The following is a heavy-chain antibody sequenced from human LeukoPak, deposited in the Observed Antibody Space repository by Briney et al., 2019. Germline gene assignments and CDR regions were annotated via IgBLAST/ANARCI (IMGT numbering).Heavy chain of an antibody. J-gene: IGHJ6*02. CDR3: AGFGSGSYYVFVPYYYYYGMDV. CDR2: MNPNSGNT. V-gene: IGHV1-8*01. Sequence: AASVKVSCTASGYTFTSYDINWVRQATGQGLEWMGWMNPNSGNTGYAQKFQGRVTMTRNTSISTAYMELSSLRSEDTAVYYCAGFGSGSYYVFVPYYYYYGMDVWGQGTTVTVSS. D-gene: IGHD3-10*01. CDR1: GYTFTSYD.